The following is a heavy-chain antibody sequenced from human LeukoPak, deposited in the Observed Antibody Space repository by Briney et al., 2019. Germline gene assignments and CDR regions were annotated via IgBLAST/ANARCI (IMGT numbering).Heavy chain of an antibody. Sequence: PSETLSLTCTVSGGSISSSDYYWDWIRQPPGKGLEWIGSIYYSGSTYSTPSLRSRVTISVDTSKNQFSLKLSSVTAADTAVYYCARHPSEYSSGWHFGYWGQGTLVTVSS. J-gene: IGHJ4*02. D-gene: IGHD6-19*01. V-gene: IGHV4-39*01. CDR3: ARHPSEYSSGWHFGY. CDR1: GGSISSSDYY. CDR2: IYYSGST.